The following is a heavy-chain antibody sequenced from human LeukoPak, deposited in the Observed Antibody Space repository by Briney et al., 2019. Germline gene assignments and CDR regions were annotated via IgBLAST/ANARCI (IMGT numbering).Heavy chain of an antibody. Sequence: GRSLRLSCAASGFTFSSYGMHWVRQAPGKGLEWVAVIWYDGSNKYYADSVKGRFTISRDNSKNTPYLQMNSLRAEDTAVYYCAREEPYYYYYGMDVWGQGTTVTVSS. CDR2: IWYDGSNK. CDR3: AREEPYYYYYGMDV. D-gene: IGHD1-14*01. CDR1: GFTFSSYG. J-gene: IGHJ6*02. V-gene: IGHV3-33*01.